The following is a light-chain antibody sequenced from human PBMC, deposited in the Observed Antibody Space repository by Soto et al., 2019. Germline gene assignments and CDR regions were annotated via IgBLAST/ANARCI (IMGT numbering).Light chain of an antibody. CDR1: QSVSTD. V-gene: IGKV3-15*01. CDR3: QQYNTWPPIT. CDR2: GAS. J-gene: IGKJ5*01. Sequence: EIVMTQSPATLSVSLGGRATLSCRASQSVSTDLAWYQQRPGQAPRLLIFGASTRATGLPARFSGSGSGTDFTLTISSLQSEDFAVYYCQQYNTWPPITFGQGTRLEI.